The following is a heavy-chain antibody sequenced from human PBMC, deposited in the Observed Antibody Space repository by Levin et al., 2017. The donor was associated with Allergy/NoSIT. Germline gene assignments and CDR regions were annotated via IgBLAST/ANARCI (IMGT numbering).Heavy chain of an antibody. CDR1: GFTFSSYS. V-gene: IGHV3-21*01. Sequence: PGGSLRLSCAASGFTFSSYSMNWVRQAPGKGLEWVSSISSSSSYIYYADSVKGRFTISRDNAKNSLYLQMNSLRAEDTAVYYCARDLNDYIWGSYRLGFDYWGQGTLVTVSS. CDR3: ARDLNDYIWGSYRLGFDY. D-gene: IGHD3-16*02. J-gene: IGHJ4*02. CDR2: ISSSSSYI.